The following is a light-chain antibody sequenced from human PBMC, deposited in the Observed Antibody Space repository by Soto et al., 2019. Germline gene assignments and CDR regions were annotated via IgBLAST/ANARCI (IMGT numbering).Light chain of an antibody. CDR1: QSISTY. Sequence: DIQVTQAPSCLSASVGYRVTITGVTSQSISTYLNWYQQKPGKAPKLLIYAASSLQSGVPSRFSGSGSGTEFNLTISSLQPEDFATYFCQQSYSTPRTFGQGTKVDIK. J-gene: IGKJ1*01. V-gene: IGKV1-39*01. CDR3: QQSYSTPRT. CDR2: AAS.